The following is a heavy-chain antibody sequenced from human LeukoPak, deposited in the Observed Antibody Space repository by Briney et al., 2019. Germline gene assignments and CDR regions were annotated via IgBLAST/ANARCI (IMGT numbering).Heavy chain of an antibody. J-gene: IGHJ4*02. V-gene: IGHV4-39*01. Sequence: SETLSLTCTVSGGSISSSSYYWGWIRQPPGKGLEWFGSIYYSGSTYYNPSLKSRVTISVDTSKNQFSLKLSSVTAADTAVYYCARSVGATDCFDYWGQGTLVTVSS. CDR1: GGSISSSSYY. CDR2: IYYSGST. CDR3: ARSVGATDCFDY. D-gene: IGHD1-26*01.